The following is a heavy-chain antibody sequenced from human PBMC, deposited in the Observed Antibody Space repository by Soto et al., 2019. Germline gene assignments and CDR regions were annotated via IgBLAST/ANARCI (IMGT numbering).Heavy chain of an antibody. D-gene: IGHD6-13*01. V-gene: IGHV4-59*01. CDR3: AGAAAGTLDYYYYGMDV. CDR1: GGSISSYY. J-gene: IGHJ6*02. Sequence: QVQLQESGPGLVKPSETLSLTCTVSGGSISSYYWSWIRQPPGKGLEWIGYIYYSGSTNYNPSLKSRATISVDTSKNQFSLKLSSVTAADTAVYYCAGAAAGTLDYYYYGMDVWGQGTTVTVSS. CDR2: IYYSGST.